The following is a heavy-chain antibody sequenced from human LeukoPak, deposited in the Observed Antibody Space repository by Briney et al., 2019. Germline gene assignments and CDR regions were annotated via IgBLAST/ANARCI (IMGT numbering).Heavy chain of an antibody. CDR2: ISGSGGST. V-gene: IGHV3-23*01. J-gene: IGHJ4*02. CDR1: GFTFSSYA. CDR3: AKPGWFGELSHFDY. Sequence: GGSLRLSCAAPGFTFSSYAMSWVRQAPGKGLEWVSAISGSGGSTYYADSVKGRFTISRDNSKNTLYLQMNSLRTEDTAVYYCAKPGWFGELSHFDYWGQGTLVTVSS. D-gene: IGHD3-10*01.